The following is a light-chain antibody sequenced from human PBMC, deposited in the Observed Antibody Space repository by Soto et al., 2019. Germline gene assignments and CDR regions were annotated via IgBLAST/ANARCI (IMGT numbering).Light chain of an antibody. CDR2: WAS. CDR3: QQYYSTPPWT. J-gene: IGKJ1*01. Sequence: DIVMTQSPDSLAVSLGDRATINCKSSQTVLYSSNNNNYLAWYQQKPGQPPKLLINWASTRESGVPDRFSGSGSGTDFTLTISSLQAEDVAVYFCQQYYSTPPWTFGQGTKVEIK. V-gene: IGKV4-1*01. CDR1: QTVLYSSNNNNY.